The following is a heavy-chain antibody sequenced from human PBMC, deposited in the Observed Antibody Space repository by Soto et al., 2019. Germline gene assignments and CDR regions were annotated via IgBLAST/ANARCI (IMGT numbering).Heavy chain of an antibody. CDR2: IYYSGST. CDR3: ARVVGFGGMDV. CDR1: GGSISSGGYY. J-gene: IGHJ6*02. D-gene: IGHD3-10*01. V-gene: IGHV4-31*03. Sequence: QVQLQESGPGLVKPSQTLSLTCTVSGGSISSGGYYWRWIRQHPGKGLEWIGYIYYSGSTYYNPSLKSRVTISVDTSKNQFSLKLSAVTAADADVYYCARVVGFGGMDVWGQGTTVTVSS.